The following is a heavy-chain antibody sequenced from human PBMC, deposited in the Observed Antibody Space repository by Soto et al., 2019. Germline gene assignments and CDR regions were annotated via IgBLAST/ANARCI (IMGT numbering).Heavy chain of an antibody. J-gene: IGHJ4*02. CDR2: ISATGGGT. CDR1: GFKFSNYA. Sequence: GGSLRLSCAASGFKFSNYAMSWVRQAPGKGLEWVSLISATGGGTYYADSVKGRFTISRDNSHNTLYLQVHSLTAEDTAGYYCAKDRRAGGTPAFYFDFWGQGAQVTVP. D-gene: IGHD3-16*01. CDR3: AKDRRAGGTPAFYFDF. V-gene: IGHV3-23*01.